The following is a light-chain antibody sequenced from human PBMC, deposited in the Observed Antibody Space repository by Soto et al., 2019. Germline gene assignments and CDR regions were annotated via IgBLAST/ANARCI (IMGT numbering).Light chain of an antibody. V-gene: IGKV3D-15*01. CDR2: GAS. Sequence: EIVLTQSPATLTLSPGERAALSCRASQSVSSNLAWYQQKPGQAPRLLIYGASTRATGIPARFSGSGSGTEFTLTISSLQAEDFAIYYCQQYDSWPRSFGQGTKVDIK. J-gene: IGKJ1*01. CDR1: QSVSSN. CDR3: QQYDSWPRS.